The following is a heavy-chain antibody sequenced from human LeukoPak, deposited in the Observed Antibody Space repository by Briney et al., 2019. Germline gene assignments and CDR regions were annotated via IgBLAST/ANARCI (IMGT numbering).Heavy chain of an antibody. CDR1: GGSLSGYY. V-gene: IGHV4-34*01. J-gene: IGHJ5*02. CDR2: INHSGST. Sequence: SETLSLTCAVSGGSLSGYYWTWIRQPPGKGLEWIGEINHSGSTNYNPSLKSRVTISVDTSKKQFFLKLNSVTAADTAVYYCAREARSGYEGFWSDPWGQGTVVTVSS. CDR3: AREARSGYEGFWSDP. D-gene: IGHD5-12*01.